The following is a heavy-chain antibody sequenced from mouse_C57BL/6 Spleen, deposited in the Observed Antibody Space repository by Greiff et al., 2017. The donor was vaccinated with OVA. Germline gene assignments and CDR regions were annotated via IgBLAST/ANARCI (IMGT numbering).Heavy chain of an antibody. CDR3: ARSSNYGFAY. CDR2: IYPRSGNT. Sequence: VQLQQSGAELARPGASVKLSCKASGYTFTSSGISWVKHRTGQGLEWIGEIYPRSGNTYYNEKFKGKATLTADKSSSTAYMELRSLTSEDSAVYFCARSSNYGFAYWGQGTLVTVSA. D-gene: IGHD2-5*01. CDR1: GYTFTSSG. J-gene: IGHJ3*01. V-gene: IGHV1-81*01.